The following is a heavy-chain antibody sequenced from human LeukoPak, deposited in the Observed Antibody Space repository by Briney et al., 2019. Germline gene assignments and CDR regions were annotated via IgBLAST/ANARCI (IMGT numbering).Heavy chain of an antibody. CDR1: GFTVSKNY. CDR2: IWYDGSNK. V-gene: IGHV3-33*07. CDR3: ARDIPSRTIFADY. D-gene: IGHD3-3*01. J-gene: IGHJ4*02. Sequence: PGGSLRLSCAASGFTVSKNYMSWVRQAPGKGLEWVAVIWYDGSNKYYADSVKGRFTISRDNSKNTLYLQMNSLRAEDTAVYYCARDIPSRTIFADYWGQGTLVTVSS.